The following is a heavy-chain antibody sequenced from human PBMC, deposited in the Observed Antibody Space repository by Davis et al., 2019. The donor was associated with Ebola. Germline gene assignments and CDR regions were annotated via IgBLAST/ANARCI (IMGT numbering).Heavy chain of an antibody. CDR3: ARGLLQQWLAPFDY. CDR2: IIPIFGTA. J-gene: IGHJ4*02. V-gene: IGHV1-69*05. Sequence: SVKVSCKASGGTFSSYAISWVRQAPGQGLEWMGGIIPIFGTANYAQKLQGRVTMTTDTSTSTAYMELRSLRSDDTAVYYCARGLLQQWLAPFDYWGQGTLVTVSS. CDR1: GGTFSSYA. D-gene: IGHD6-19*01.